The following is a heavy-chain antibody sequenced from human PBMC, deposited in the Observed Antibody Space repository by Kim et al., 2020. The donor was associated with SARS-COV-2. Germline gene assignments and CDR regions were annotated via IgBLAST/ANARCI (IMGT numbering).Heavy chain of an antibody. CDR3: ARSAAYDILNGYYFGGFDY. V-gene: IGHV4-31*03. D-gene: IGHD3-9*01. J-gene: IGHJ4*02. CDR1: GGSISSGGYY. CDR2: IYYSGST. Sequence: SETLSLTCTVSGGSISSGGYYGSWIRQHPGKGLEWIGYIYYSGSTYYNPSLKSRVTISVDTSKNQFSLKLSSVTAADTAVYYCARSAAYDILNGYYFGGFDYGGQGTLVTVSS.